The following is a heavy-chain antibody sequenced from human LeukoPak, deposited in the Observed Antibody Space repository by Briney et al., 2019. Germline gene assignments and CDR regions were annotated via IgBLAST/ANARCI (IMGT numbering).Heavy chain of an antibody. CDR1: GFTFSSYG. D-gene: IGHD2-2*01. CDR2: IWFDGSKK. CDR3: ARGDCSSTSCYLLDY. V-gene: IGHV3-33*01. J-gene: IGHJ4*02. Sequence: GGSLRLSCAASGFTFSSYGMHWVRQAPGKGLEWVAVIWFDGSKKYYADSVKGRFTISRDISKNKLYLQMDSLRAEDTAVYHCARGDCSSTSCYLLDYWGQGTLVTVSS.